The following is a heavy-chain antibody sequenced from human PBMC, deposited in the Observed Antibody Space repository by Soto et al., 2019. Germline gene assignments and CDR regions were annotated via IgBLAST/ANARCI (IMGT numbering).Heavy chain of an antibody. J-gene: IGHJ4*02. Sequence: EVQLVQSGGGLVQPGGSLRLSCAASGFTFRDSYMSWVRQVPGKGLEWISAIRNDGDTVYYVDSVKGRFTISRDNSKNTSSLRMKNLRGEGTAIYYCVRDRYTLSKVWSAFSPDWGQGALVVVSS. CDR3: VRDRYTLSKVWSAFSPD. CDR2: IRNDGDTV. V-gene: IGHV3-23*04. CDR1: GFTFRDSY. D-gene: IGHD3-16*02.